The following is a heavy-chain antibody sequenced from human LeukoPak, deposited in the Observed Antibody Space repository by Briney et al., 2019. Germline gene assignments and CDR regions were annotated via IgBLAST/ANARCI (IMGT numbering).Heavy chain of an antibody. J-gene: IGHJ4*02. V-gene: IGHV1-2*04. Sequence: ASVKVSCKASGYTFTGYYMHWVRQAPGQGLEWMGWINPNSGGTNYAQKFQGWVTMTRDTSISTAYMELSRLRSDDTAVYYCARSRGVLRFLEWLSFDYWGQGTLVTVSS. D-gene: IGHD3-3*01. CDR1: GYTFTGYY. CDR3: ARSRGVLRFLEWLSFDY. CDR2: INPNSGGT.